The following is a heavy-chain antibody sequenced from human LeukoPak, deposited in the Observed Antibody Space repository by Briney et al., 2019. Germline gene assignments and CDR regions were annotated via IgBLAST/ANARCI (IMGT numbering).Heavy chain of an antibody. CDR1: GFTFSSYA. V-gene: IGHV3-23*01. D-gene: IGHD3-10*01. J-gene: IGHJ4*02. Sequence: QPGGSLILSCAASGFTFSSYAMSWVRQAPGKGLEWVSAISGSGGTTYYEDSVKGRFTISRENSKTTLYLHMNSLRAEDTAVYHCASYGSGSYPFDYWGQGTLVTVSS. CDR3: ASYGSGSYPFDY. CDR2: ISGSGGTT.